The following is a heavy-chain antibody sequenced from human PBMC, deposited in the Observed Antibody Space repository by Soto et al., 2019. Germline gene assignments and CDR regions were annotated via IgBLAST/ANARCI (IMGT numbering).Heavy chain of an antibody. CDR2: ISYDGSNK. CDR3: AKGSTAMTYFDY. CDR1: GFTFSSYG. Sequence: QVQLVESGGGVVQPGRSLRLFCAASGFTFSSYGMHWVRQAPGKGLEWVAVISYDGSNKYSEDSVKGRFTISRDNSKNTLYLQMNSLRAEDTAVYYCAKGSTAMTYFDYWGQGTLVTVSS. J-gene: IGHJ4*02. V-gene: IGHV3-30*18. D-gene: IGHD5-18*01.